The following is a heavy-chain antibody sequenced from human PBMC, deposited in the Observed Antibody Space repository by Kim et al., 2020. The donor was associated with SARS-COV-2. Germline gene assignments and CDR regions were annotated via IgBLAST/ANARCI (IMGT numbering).Heavy chain of an antibody. J-gene: IGHJ4*02. D-gene: IGHD3-10*01. V-gene: IGHV4-39*01. CDR3: ATLSITMVGGVMDY. Sequence: NPSLKSRVTVSVDMSKNQFSLKLSSVTAADTAVYYCATLSITMVGGVMDYWGQGTLVTVSS.